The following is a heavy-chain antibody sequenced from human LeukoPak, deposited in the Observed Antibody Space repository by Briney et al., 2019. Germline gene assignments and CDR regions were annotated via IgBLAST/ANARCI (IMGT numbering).Heavy chain of an antibody. J-gene: IGHJ3*02. CDR2: IPCDDNTK. V-gene: IGHV3-30-3*01. D-gene: IGHD6-13*01. CDR1: GRTLSKYT. CDR3: ARDRRKQQLVRDAFDI. Sequence: HPGGSLRLSCEASGRTLSKYTINWVRQAPGKGLEWVAIIPCDDNTKYYIDSYADSVKGRFTISRDNSKNTLYLQMNSLRAEDTAVYYCARDRRKQQLVRDAFDIWGQGTMVTVSS.